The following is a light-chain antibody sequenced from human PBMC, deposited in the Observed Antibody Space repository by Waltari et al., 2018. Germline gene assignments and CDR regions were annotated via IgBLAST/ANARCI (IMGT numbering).Light chain of an antibody. CDR2: GAS. CDR1: QSVGRA. J-gene: IGKJ1*01. CDR3: QHYVRLPVT. Sequence: SCRAGQSVGRALAWYQQKRGQAPRLLNYGASTRASGIPDRFSGSGSVTDFSLTINRLEPEEFAVYYCQHYVRLPVTFGQGTKVEIK. V-gene: IGKV3-20*01.